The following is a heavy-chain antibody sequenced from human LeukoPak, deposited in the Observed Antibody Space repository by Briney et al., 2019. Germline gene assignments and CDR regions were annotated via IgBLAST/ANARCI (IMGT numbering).Heavy chain of an antibody. CDR3: ARVVVATTRI. CDR2: INHSGST. D-gene: IGHD5-12*01. Sequence: PSETLSLTCTVSGGSISTSNYYWSWIRQPPGKGLEWIGEINHSGSTNYNPSLKSRVTISVDTSKNQFSLKLSSVTAADTAVYYCARVVVATTRIWGQGTMVTVSS. CDR1: GGSISTSNYY. J-gene: IGHJ3*02. V-gene: IGHV4-39*07.